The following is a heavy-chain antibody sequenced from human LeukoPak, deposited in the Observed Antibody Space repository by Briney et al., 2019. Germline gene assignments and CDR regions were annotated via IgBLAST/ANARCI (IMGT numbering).Heavy chain of an antibody. J-gene: IGHJ4*02. CDR3: ARAGGSGSYSWVSFDY. D-gene: IGHD3-10*01. CDR2: IYTSGST. V-gene: IGHV4-4*07. Sequence: SETLSLTCTVSGGSISSYYWSWIRQPAGKGLEWIGRIYTSGSTNYNPSLKSRVTMSVDTSKNQFSLKLSSVTAVDTAVYYCARAGGSGSYSWVSFDYWGQGTLVTVSS. CDR1: GGSISSYY.